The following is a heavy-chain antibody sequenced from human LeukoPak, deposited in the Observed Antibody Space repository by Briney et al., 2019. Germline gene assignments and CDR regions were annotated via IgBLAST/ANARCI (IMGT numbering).Heavy chain of an antibody. Sequence: SETLSLTCAVYGGSFSGYYWSWIRQPPGKGLERIGEINHSGSTNYNPSLKSRVTISVDTSKNQFSLKLSSVTAADTAVYYCARRRGTVVVPAAINRLYFDYWGQGTLVTVSS. V-gene: IGHV4-34*01. CDR2: INHSGST. J-gene: IGHJ4*02. CDR1: GGSFSGYY. CDR3: ARRRGTVVVPAAINRLYFDY. D-gene: IGHD2-2*02.